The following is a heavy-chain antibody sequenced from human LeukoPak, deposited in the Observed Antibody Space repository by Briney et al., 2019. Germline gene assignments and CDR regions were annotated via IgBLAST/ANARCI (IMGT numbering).Heavy chain of an antibody. CDR3: ARGPIYLWLYYGMDV. J-gene: IGHJ6*02. CDR1: GFTFGDHA. CDR2: IRSKAYGGTT. Sequence: PGRSLRLSCSGSGFTFGDHAMSWVRQAPGKGLEWVGFIRSKAYGGTTEYAASVRGRFSISRDDSKNIAYLQMSSLETEGTAVYFCARGPIYLWLYYGMDVWGQGTTVTVSS. V-gene: IGHV3-49*04. D-gene: IGHD5-18*01.